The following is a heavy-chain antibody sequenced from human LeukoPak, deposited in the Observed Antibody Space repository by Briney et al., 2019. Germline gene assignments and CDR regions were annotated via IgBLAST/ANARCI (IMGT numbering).Heavy chain of an antibody. CDR1: GFTFDDYA. J-gene: IGHJ6*03. Sequence: GRSLRLSCAASGFTFDDYAMHWVRQAPGKGLEWVSGISWNSGSIGYADSVKGRFTISRDNAKNSLYLQMNSLRTEDTALYYCAKAGGSYYQYYYMDVWGKGTTATVSS. CDR2: ISWNSGSI. D-gene: IGHD1-26*01. V-gene: IGHV3-9*01. CDR3: AKAGGSYYQYYYMDV.